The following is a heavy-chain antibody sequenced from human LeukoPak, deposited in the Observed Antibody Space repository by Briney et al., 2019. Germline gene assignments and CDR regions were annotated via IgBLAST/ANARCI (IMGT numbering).Heavy chain of an antibody. CDR1: GFTFSGYY. V-gene: IGHV3-11*01. D-gene: IGHD1-7*01. J-gene: IGHJ3*02. Sequence: GGSLRLSCAASGFTFSGYYMSWIRQAPGKGLEWVSYISSSGSTIYYADSVKGRFTISRDNAKNSLYLQMNSLKAEDTAVYYCARVIELFIGAFDIWGQGTMVTVSS. CDR2: ISSSGSTI. CDR3: ARVIELFIGAFDI.